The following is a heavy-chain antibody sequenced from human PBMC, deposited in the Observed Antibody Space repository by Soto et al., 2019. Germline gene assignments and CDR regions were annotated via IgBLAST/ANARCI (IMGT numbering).Heavy chain of an antibody. Sequence: EVQLVESGGGLVQPGGSLRLSCAASGFTVSPNYMSWVRQAPGKGLQWVSLINSGGGTNYADSVKGRFIISRDNSKSMWYLQMNSLRAEDTAVYYCARALASRVVIGFDFWGQGTLVTVSS. J-gene: IGHJ4*02. CDR2: INSGGGT. CDR3: ARALASRVVIGFDF. CDR1: GFTVSPNY. V-gene: IGHV3-66*01. D-gene: IGHD3-3*01.